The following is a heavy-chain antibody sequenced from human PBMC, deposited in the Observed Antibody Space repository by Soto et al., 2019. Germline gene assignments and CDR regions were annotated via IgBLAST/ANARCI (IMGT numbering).Heavy chain of an antibody. V-gene: IGHV4-34*01. J-gene: IGHJ4*02. CDR3: ARGGIAAAYFDY. CDR1: GGSFSGYY. CDR2: INHSGST. Sequence: QVQLQQWGAGLLKPSETLSLTCAVYGGSFSGYYWSWIRQPPGKGLEWIGEINHSGSTNYNPSLKSRVTLSVDTSKNQSSLTLSSVTAADTAVYYCARGGIAAAYFDYWGQGTLVTVSS. D-gene: IGHD6-13*01.